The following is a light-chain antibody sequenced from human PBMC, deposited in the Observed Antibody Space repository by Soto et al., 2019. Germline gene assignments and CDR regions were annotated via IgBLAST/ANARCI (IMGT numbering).Light chain of an antibody. CDR2: RAS. J-gene: IGKJ1*01. V-gene: IGKV3-15*01. CDR1: QSVSNN. Sequence: EIVMTQSPATLSVSPGERATLSCRASQSVSNNLAWLQQKPGQAPRLFIFRASSRATGLPARFSGSGSGTDFTLTISRLEPEDFAVYYCQQYGCSPWTFGQGTKVDIK. CDR3: QQYGCSPWT.